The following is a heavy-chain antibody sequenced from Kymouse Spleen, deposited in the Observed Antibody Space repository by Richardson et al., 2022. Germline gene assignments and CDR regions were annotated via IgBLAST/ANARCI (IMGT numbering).Heavy chain of an antibody. D-gene: IGHD1-7*01. CDR1: GFTFSSYW. J-gene: IGHJ6*02. CDR3: ARDKEWNYFYYYYGMDV. Sequence: EVQLVESGGGLVQPGGSLRLSCAASGFTFSSYWMSWVRQAPGKGLEWVANIKQDGSEKYYVDSVKGRFTISRDNAKNSLYLQMNSLRAEDTAVYYCARDKEWNYFYYYYGMDVWGQGTTVTVSS. CDR2: IKQDGSEK. V-gene: IGHV3-7*01.